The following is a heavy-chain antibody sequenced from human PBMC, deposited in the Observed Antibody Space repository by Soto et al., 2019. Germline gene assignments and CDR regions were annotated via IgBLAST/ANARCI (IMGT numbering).Heavy chain of an antibody. CDR3: ARVSLRYFDWLPPGAFDI. J-gene: IGHJ3*02. CDR2: INAGNGNT. D-gene: IGHD3-9*01. V-gene: IGHV1-3*01. Sequence: ASVKVSCKASGYTFTSYTMHWVRQAPGQRLEWMGWINAGNGNTKYSQKFQGRVTITRDTSASTAYMELSSLRSEDTAVYYCARVSLRYFDWLPPGAFDIWGQGTMVTVSS. CDR1: GYTFTSYT.